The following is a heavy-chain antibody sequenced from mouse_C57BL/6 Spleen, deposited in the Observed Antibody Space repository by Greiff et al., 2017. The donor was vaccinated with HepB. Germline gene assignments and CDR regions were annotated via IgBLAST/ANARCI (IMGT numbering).Heavy chain of an antibody. Sequence: DVKLVESGGGLVQPGGSLSLSCAASGFTFTDYYMSWVRQPPGKALEWLGFIRNKANGYTTEYSASVKGRFTISRDNSQSILYLQMNALRAEDSATYYRARSHVPADFDYWGQGTTLTVPS. V-gene: IGHV7-3*01. CDR2: IRNKANGYTT. J-gene: IGHJ2*01. CDR3: ARSHVPADFDY. CDR1: GFTFTDYY.